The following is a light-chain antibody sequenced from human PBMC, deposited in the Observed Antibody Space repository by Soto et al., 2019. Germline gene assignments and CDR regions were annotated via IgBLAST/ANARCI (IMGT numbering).Light chain of an antibody. CDR1: SSNIGAGYD. Sequence: QSVLTQPPSVSGAPGQRVTISCTGSSSNIGAGYDVHWYQQVPGTAPKLLIYGNSNRPSGVPDRFSGSKSGTSPSLAITGLQAEDEADYYCLSYDSSLSGDVFGTGTKLTVL. CDR2: GNS. CDR3: LSYDSSLSGDV. V-gene: IGLV1-40*01. J-gene: IGLJ1*01.